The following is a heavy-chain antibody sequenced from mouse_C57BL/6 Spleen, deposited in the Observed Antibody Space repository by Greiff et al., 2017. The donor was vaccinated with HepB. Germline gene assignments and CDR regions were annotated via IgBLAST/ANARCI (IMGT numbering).Heavy chain of an antibody. CDR1: GYTFTSYW. CDR3: ARSYYGSSWGRFAD. J-gene: IGHJ3*01. CDR2: IHPNSGST. D-gene: IGHD1-1*01. V-gene: IGHV1-64*01. Sequence: VQLQQPGAELVKPGASVKLSCKASGYTFTSYWMHWVKQRPGQGLEWIGMIHPNSGSTNYNEKFKSKATLTVDKSSSTAYMQLSSLTSEDSAVYYCARSYYGSSWGRFADWGQGTLVTVSA.